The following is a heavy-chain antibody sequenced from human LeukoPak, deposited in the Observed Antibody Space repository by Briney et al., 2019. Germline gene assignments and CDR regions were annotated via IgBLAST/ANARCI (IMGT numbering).Heavy chain of an antibody. CDR3: ARGRFLEWLLSESTLQVDY. Sequence: GSSVKVSCKASGGTFSSYAISWVRQAPGQGLEWMGWINPNSGGTNYAQKFQGRVTMTRDTSISTAYMELSRLRSDDTAVYYCARGRFLEWLLSESTLQVDYWGQGTLVTVSS. CDR1: GGTFSSYA. CDR2: INPNSGGT. J-gene: IGHJ4*02. D-gene: IGHD3-3*01. V-gene: IGHV1-2*02.